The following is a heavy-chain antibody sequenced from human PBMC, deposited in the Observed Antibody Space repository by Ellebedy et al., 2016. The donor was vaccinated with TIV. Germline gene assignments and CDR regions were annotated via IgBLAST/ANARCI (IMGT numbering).Heavy chain of an antibody. CDR1: GFTFRSYG. J-gene: IGHJ4*02. V-gene: IGHV3-23*05. CDR3: AGGISVAGTSLGF. Sequence: GGSLRLSCVASGFTFRSYGMHWVRQAPGRGLEWVSTIYSSGGTYYAGSVKGRFTISRDNSKNTLYLQMNSLRAEDTAVYYCAGGISVAGTSLGFWGQGTLVTVSS. D-gene: IGHD6-19*01. CDR2: IYSSGGT.